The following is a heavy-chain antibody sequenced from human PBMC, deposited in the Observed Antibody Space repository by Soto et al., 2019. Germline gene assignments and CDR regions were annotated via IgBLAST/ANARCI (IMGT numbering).Heavy chain of an antibody. CDR2: ISYDGGNK. CDR1: GFTFNNYA. J-gene: IGHJ4*02. CDR3: AREDTGSFDY. V-gene: IGHV3-30-3*01. Sequence: QVQLVESGGGVVQPGRSLRVSCAASGFTFNNYAIHWARQAPGKGLEWVAVISYDGGNKYYADSVKGRFTISRDSSKNTVYLQMNSLRGEDTAGYYCAREDTGSFDYWGQGTLVTVSS. D-gene: IGHD2-8*02.